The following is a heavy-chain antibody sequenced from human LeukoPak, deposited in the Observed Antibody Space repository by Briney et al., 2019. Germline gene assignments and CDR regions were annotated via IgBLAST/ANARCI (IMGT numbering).Heavy chain of an antibody. CDR2: ISSSKTYI. D-gene: IGHD2-2*01. V-gene: IGHV3-21*01. CDR1: GFNFIDNS. Sequence: GGSLRLSCAGSGFNFIDNSMHWVRQAPGRGLEWVSSISSSKTYIYYRDSVKGRFTISRDNAKNSLFLQMNSLRVEDTAVYFCARGYCSGTSCYMFDPWGQGTRVIVSS. CDR3: ARGYCSGTSCYMFDP. J-gene: IGHJ5*02.